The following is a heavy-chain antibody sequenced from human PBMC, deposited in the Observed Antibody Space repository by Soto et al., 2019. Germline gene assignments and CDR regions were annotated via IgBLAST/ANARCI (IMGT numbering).Heavy chain of an antibody. Sequence: ASVKVSCKASGYTFTSYDINWVRQATGQGLEWMGWMNPNSGNTGYAQKFQGRVTMTRTTSISTAYMELSSLRSEATAVYYCARGIRTTMVWGVIYYFDSWGQGTLVTVSS. V-gene: IGHV1-8*01. CDR1: GYTFTSYD. D-gene: IGHD3-10*01. CDR3: ARGIRTTMVWGVIYYFDS. CDR2: MNPNSGNT. J-gene: IGHJ4*02.